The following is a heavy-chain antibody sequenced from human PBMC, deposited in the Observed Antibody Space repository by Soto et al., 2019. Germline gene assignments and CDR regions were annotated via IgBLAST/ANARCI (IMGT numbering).Heavy chain of an antibody. CDR2: ISGSGTNT. CDR1: GLTFRSYG. D-gene: IGHD2-8*01. Sequence: EVQLLESGGGLVKPGGSLRLSCSASGLTFRSYGMSWVRQAPGKGLEWVSDISGSGTNTNYANSVKGRFTISSDNPKNTLFLQMNSLRAKDTAIYYCANGGVTGARGSVDHWGQGTLFTVSS. V-gene: IGHV3-23*01. J-gene: IGHJ1*01. CDR3: ANGGVTGARGSVDH.